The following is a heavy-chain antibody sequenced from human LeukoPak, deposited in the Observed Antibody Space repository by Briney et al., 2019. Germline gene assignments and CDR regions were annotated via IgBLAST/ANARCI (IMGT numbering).Heavy chain of an antibody. D-gene: IGHD5-18*01. Sequence: PSETLSLTCAVYGGSFSGYYWSWIRQPPGKGLGWIGEINHSGSTNYNPSLKSRVTISVDTSKNQFSLKLSSVTAADTAVYYCAMGGYSYPFDYWGQGTLVTVSS. CDR3: AMGGYSYPFDY. CDR1: GGSFSGYY. CDR2: INHSGST. V-gene: IGHV4-34*01. J-gene: IGHJ4*02.